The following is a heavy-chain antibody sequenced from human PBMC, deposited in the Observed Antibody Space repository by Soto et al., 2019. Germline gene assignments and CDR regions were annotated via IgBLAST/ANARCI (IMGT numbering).Heavy chain of an antibody. V-gene: IGHV1-3*01. Sequence: ASVKVSCKASGYTFTDYAIHWVRQAPGQRLEWMGWITPGNGNTKYSQNFQGRVTITRDTSATTAYMELSSLRSEDTAVYYCAKGSRMWTPDYWGQGTLVTVSS. CDR3: AKGSRMWTPDY. J-gene: IGHJ4*02. CDR1: GYTFTDYA. D-gene: IGHD2-21*01. CDR2: ITPGNGNT.